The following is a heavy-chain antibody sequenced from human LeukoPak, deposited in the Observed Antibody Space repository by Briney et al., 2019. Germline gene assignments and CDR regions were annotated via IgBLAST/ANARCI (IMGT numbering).Heavy chain of an antibody. V-gene: IGHV3-23*01. Sequence: GGSLRLSCAASGFTFSSYAMSWVRQAPGKGLEWVSSISGSAGSTYYADSVKGRFTISRDNSRNTLYLQMNSLRAEDTAVYYCAKGYYDSSGYYLHAFDIWGQGTMVTVSS. J-gene: IGHJ3*02. CDR3: AKGYYDSSGYYLHAFDI. CDR2: ISGSAGST. CDR1: GFTFSSYA. D-gene: IGHD3-22*01.